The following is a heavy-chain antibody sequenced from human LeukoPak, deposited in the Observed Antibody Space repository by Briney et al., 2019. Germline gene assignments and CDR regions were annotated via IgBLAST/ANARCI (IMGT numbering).Heavy chain of an antibody. V-gene: IGHV3-23*01. CDR3: AKDHSSGWYWLVY. D-gene: IGHD6-19*01. J-gene: IGHJ4*02. CDR2: ISDSGSTT. Sequence: LTGGSLRLSCAASGFTFDDYGMSWVRQAPGKGLEWVSGISDSGSTTDYADSVKGRFTISRDNSKNTLYLQMNSLRAEDTAVYYCAKDHSSGWYWLVYWGQGTLVTVSS. CDR1: GFTFDDYG.